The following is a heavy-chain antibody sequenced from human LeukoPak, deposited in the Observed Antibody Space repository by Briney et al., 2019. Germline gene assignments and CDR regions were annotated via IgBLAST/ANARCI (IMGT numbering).Heavy chain of an antibody. CDR1: GFTFSSYA. J-gene: IGHJ4*02. CDR3: AKDRTPIVVVPAAIDY. CDR2: IRYDGSNK. V-gene: IGHV3-30*02. Sequence: PGGSLRLSCAASGFTFSSYAMHWVRQAPGKGLEWVAFIRYDGSNKYYADSVKGRFTISRDNSKNTLYLQMNSLRAEDTAVYYCAKDRTPIVVVPAAIDYWGQGTLVTVSS. D-gene: IGHD2-2*01.